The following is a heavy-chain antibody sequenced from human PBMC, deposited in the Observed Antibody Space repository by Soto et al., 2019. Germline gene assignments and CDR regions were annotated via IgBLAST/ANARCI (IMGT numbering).Heavy chain of an antibody. J-gene: IGHJ4*02. CDR3: AVGTTDLDH. CDR1: GFTFSNSW. Sequence: PGGSLRLSCAASGFTFSNSWMHWVRQGPGKGLVWVSRINGDGTNIGYADSVKGRFTISRDNAKNTLYLQMNSLRAEDTAVYYCAVGTTDLDHWGQGTLVTVSS. V-gene: IGHV3-74*01. D-gene: IGHD4-17*01. CDR2: INGDGTNI.